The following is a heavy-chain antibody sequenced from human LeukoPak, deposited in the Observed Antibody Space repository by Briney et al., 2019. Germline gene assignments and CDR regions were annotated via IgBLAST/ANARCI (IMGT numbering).Heavy chain of an antibody. J-gene: IGHJ4*02. Sequence: GGSLRLSCAASGFIFGTHAMSWVRLAPGRGLEWVSVVSGSGGTTYYADSVKGRFTIPRDNSLSTLSLQMKSLRVEDTALYYCARGYCSGGSCNWGQFDSWGQGTLVTVSS. CDR3: ARGYCSGGSCNWGQFDS. D-gene: IGHD2-15*01. CDR1: GFIFGTHA. CDR2: VSGSGGTT. V-gene: IGHV3-23*01.